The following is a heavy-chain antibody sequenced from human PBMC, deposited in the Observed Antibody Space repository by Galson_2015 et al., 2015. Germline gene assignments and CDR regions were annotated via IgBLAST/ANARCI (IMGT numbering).Heavy chain of an antibody. CDR2: ISWNSGSI. CDR1: GSTFDDYA. Sequence: SLRLSCAASGSTFDDYAMHWVRQAPGKGLEWVSGISWNSGSIGYADSVKGRFTISRDNAKNSLYLQMNSLRAEDTALYYCAKGTGVAAAGTPDYYYYYGMDVWGQGTTVTVSS. J-gene: IGHJ6*02. CDR3: AKGTGVAAAGTPDYYYYYGMDV. D-gene: IGHD6-13*01. V-gene: IGHV3-9*01.